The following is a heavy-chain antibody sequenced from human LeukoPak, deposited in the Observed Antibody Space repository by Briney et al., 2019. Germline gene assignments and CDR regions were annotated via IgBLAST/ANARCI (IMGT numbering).Heavy chain of an antibody. Sequence: SQTLSLTCTVSGGSISSGSYYWSWIRQPAGKGLEWIGRIYTSGSTNYNPSLKNRVTISVDTSKNQFSLKLSSVTAADTTVYYCARVSCSGGSCYYQSGHMDVWGKGTTVTVSS. V-gene: IGHV4-61*02. CDR2: IYTSGST. J-gene: IGHJ6*03. CDR1: GGSISSGSYY. CDR3: ARVSCSGGSCYYQSGHMDV. D-gene: IGHD2-15*01.